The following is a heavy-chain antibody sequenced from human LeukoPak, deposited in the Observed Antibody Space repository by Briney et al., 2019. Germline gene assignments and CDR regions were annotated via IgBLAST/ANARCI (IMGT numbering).Heavy chain of an antibody. CDR1: GFTFSNAW. CDR2: IKSKTDGWTT. V-gene: IGHV3-15*01. Sequence: GGSLRLFCAASGFTFSNAWMSWVRQAPGKGLEWVGRIKSKTDGWTTDYAAPVKGRFTISRDDSKNTLYLQMNSLKTEDTAVYYCTTHRSTSCYYWGQGTLVTVSS. D-gene: IGHD2-2*01. J-gene: IGHJ4*02. CDR3: TTHRSTSCYY.